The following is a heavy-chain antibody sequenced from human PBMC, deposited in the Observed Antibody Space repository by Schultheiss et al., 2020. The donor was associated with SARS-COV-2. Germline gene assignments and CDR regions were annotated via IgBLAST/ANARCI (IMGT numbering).Heavy chain of an antibody. J-gene: IGHJ6*02. CDR1: GGSISSSSYY. V-gene: IGHV4-39*01. D-gene: IGHD6-6*01. CDR3: ARAVSRSSSSYHYYGMDV. CDR2: IYYSGST. Sequence: SETLSLTCTVSGGSISSSSYYWGWIRQPPGKGLEWIGSIYYSGSTYYNPSLKSRVTISVDTSKNQFSLKLSSVTAADTAVYYCARAVSRSSSSYHYYGMDVWGQGTTVTVSS.